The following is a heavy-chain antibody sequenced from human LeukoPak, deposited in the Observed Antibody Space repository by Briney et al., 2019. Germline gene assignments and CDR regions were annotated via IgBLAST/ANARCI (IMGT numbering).Heavy chain of an antibody. CDR2: ISAYNGNT. J-gene: IGHJ5*02. CDR1: GYTFTSYG. Sequence: ASVKVSCKASGYTFTSYGISWVRQAPGQGLEWMGWISAYNGNTNYAQKLQGRVTMTTDTSTSTAYMELRSLRSDDTAVYYCARLTIFGVGHSNWFDPWGQGTLVTVSS. D-gene: IGHD3-3*01. CDR3: ARLTIFGVGHSNWFDP. V-gene: IGHV1-18*01.